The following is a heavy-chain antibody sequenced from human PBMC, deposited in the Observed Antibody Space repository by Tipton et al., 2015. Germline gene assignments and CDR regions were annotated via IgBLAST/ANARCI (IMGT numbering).Heavy chain of an antibody. V-gene: IGHV4-59*01. D-gene: IGHD6-19*01. CDR1: GGSMSSNY. CDR3: AELGSGGFDP. Sequence: LRLSCTVSGGSMSSNYWSWIRQPPGKGLEWIGYIYYSGTPNYNPSLKSRVTSSVDTSKNQFYLKLRSVTAADTAVYYCAELGSGGFDPWGQGTLVTVSA. J-gene: IGHJ5*02. CDR2: IYYSGTP.